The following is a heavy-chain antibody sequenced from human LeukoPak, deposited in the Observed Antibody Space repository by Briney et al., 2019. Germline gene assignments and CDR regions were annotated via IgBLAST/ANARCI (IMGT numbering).Heavy chain of an antibody. Sequence: SSETLSLTCTVSGGSISSGDYYWSWIRQPPGKGLEWIGYIYYSGSTYYNPSLKSRVTISVDTSKNQFSLKLSSVTAADTAVYYCARVERMGPARGEYFDYWGQGTLVTVSS. CDR2: IYYSGST. CDR3: ARVERMGPARGEYFDY. J-gene: IGHJ4*02. CDR1: GGSISSGDYY. V-gene: IGHV4-30-4*08. D-gene: IGHD3-16*01.